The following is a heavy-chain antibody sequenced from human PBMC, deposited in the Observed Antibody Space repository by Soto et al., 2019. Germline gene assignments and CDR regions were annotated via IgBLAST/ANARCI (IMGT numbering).Heavy chain of an antibody. CDR2: MNPNSGYT. J-gene: IGHJ6*02. CDR3: AREATGTTSMDL. Sequence: QVQLVQSGAEVKKPGASVKVSCKASGYTFTSYDINWVRQATGQGLEWMGWMNPNSGYTAYAQKFQGRVTMTRTTSTSTAYMELRSLRSEDTAVYYCAREATGTTSMDLWGQGTRVTVSS. CDR1: GYTFTSYD. V-gene: IGHV1-8*01. D-gene: IGHD1-1*01.